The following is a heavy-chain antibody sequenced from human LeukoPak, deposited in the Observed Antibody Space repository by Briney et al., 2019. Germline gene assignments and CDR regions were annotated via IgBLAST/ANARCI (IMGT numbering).Heavy chain of an antibody. D-gene: IGHD3-3*01. J-gene: IGHJ5*02. V-gene: IGHV4-61*02. CDR2: IYTSGST. CDR1: GGSISSGSYY. CDR3: ARVTSYYDFWSGYYTGGKNWFDP. Sequence: PSQTLSLTCTVSGGSISSGSYYWSWIRQPAGKGLEWIGRIYTSGSTNYNPSLKSRVTISVDTSKNQFSLKLSSVTAADTAVYYCARVTSYYDFWSGYYTGGKNWFDPWGQGTLVTVSS.